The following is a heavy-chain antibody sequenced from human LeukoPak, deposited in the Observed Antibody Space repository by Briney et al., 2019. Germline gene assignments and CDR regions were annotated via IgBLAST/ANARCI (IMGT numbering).Heavy chain of an antibody. CDR2: IYSGGST. Sequence: GGSLRPSCAASGFTVSSNYMSWVRQAPGKGLEWVSVIYSGGSTYYADSVKGRFTISRDNSKNTLYLQMNSLRAEDTAVYYCAREGAYCGGDCYDYWGQGTLVTVSS. CDR3: AREGAYCGGDCYDY. D-gene: IGHD2-21*01. CDR1: GFTVSSNY. V-gene: IGHV3-66*01. J-gene: IGHJ4*02.